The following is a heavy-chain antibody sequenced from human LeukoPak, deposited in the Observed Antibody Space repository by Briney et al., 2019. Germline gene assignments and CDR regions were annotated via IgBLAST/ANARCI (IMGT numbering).Heavy chain of an antibody. Sequence: KSGGSLRLSCAASGFTFSSYAMSWVRQAPGKGLEWVSAISGSGGSTYYADSVKGRFTISRDNSKNTLYLQMNSLRAEDTAVYYCARFRDSSHDAFDIWGQGTMVTVSS. CDR1: GFTFSSYA. V-gene: IGHV3-23*01. D-gene: IGHD3-10*01. CDR3: ARFRDSSHDAFDI. CDR2: ISGSGGST. J-gene: IGHJ3*02.